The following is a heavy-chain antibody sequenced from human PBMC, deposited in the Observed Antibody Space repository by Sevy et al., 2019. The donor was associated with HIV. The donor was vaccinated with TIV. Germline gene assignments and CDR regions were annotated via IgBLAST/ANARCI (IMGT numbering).Heavy chain of an antibody. CDR2: ISSSSSTI. CDR3: ARDRGTHGIVGATGY. J-gene: IGHJ4*02. CDR1: GFTFSSYS. V-gene: IGHV3-48*02. D-gene: IGHD1-26*01. Sequence: QLGGSLRLSCAASGFTFSSYSMNWVRQAPGKGLEWVSYISSSSSTIYYADSVKGRFTISRDNAKNSLYLQMNSLRDEDTAVYYCARDRGTHGIVGATGYWGQGTLVTVSS.